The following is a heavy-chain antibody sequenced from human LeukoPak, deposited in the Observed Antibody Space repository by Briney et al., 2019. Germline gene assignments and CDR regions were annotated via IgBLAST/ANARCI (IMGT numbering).Heavy chain of an antibody. CDR2: INPNSGGT. CDR1: GYTFTGYY. V-gene: IGHV1-2*06. D-gene: IGHD6-6*01. Sequence: ASVKVSCKASGYTFTGYYMHWVRQAPGQGLEWMGRINPNSGGTNYAQKFQGRVTMTRNTSISTACMELSSLRSEDTAVYYCARSQRIAARPGGLDPWGQGTLVTVSS. J-gene: IGHJ5*02. CDR3: ARSQRIAARPGGLDP.